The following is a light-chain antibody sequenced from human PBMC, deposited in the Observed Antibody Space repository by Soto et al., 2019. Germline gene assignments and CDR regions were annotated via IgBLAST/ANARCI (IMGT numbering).Light chain of an antibody. V-gene: IGLV6-57*03. Sequence: NFMLTQPHSVSESPGKTVTISCTRSSGSIVSNYVQWFQQRPGSAPTTVIYEYDHRPSGVPDRFSGSLDTSPNSASLTISGLKTEDEADYYCQSANSSTVIFGGGTKLTVL. CDR1: SGSIVSNY. J-gene: IGLJ2*01. CDR3: QSANSSTVI. CDR2: EYD.